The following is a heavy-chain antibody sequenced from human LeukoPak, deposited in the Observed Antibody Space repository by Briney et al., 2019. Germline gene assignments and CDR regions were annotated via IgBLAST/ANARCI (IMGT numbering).Heavy chain of an antibody. CDR2: MNPNSGNT. Sequence: GASVKVSCKASGYTFTSYDINWVRQATGQGLEWMGWMNPNSGNTGYAQKFQGRVTITRNTSISTAYMELSSLRSEDTAVYYCARGREPYCSSTSCYRGDYYYMDVWGKGTTVIVSS. CDR3: ARGREPYCSSTSCYRGDYYYMDV. J-gene: IGHJ6*03. CDR1: GYTFTSYD. V-gene: IGHV1-8*03. D-gene: IGHD2-2*01.